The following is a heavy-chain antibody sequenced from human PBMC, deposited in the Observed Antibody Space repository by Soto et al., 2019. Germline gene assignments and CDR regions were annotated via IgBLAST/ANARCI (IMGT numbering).Heavy chain of an antibody. CDR2: INTDNGET. J-gene: IGHJ4*02. CDR3: ARENGIPVTPFAY. Sequence: ASVKGACKASGYTFTSYAMHWVRQAPGQRLEWMGWINTDNGETKYSQKFQGRVTINRDTSATTASMELSSLRSEDTAVYYCARENGIPVTPFAYWGQASLVTVSS. V-gene: IGHV1-3*04. CDR1: GYTFTSYA. D-gene: IGHD4-17*01.